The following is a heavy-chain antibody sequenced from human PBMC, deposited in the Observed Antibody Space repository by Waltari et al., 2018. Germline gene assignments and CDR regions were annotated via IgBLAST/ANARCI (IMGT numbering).Heavy chain of an antibody. CDR1: GYALNSGCY. V-gene: IGHV4-38-2*01. D-gene: IGHD2-8*01. CDR3: MRQVLGYCTSAACRRLES. J-gene: IGHJ4*02. CDR2: VYYDGTT. Sequence: QLQLKESGPGLLKAPDTLPLTCDVSGYALNSGCYWGWIRQSPGKGLEWIATVYYDGTTFYDPSLVSRATTTMDTAKNQFSLTLESVTAADTAVYYCMRQVLGYCTSAACRRLESWGQGTLVTVSP.